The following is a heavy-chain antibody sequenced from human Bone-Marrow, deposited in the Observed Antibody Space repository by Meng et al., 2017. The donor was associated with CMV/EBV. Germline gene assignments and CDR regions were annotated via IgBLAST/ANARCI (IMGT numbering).Heavy chain of an antibody. CDR1: GFTFSSYG. D-gene: IGHD6-6*01. CDR3: GGSSGWYYYYGMDV. V-gene: IGHV3-30*02. Sequence: GESLKISCAASGFTFSSYGMHWVRQAPGKGLEWVAFIRYDGSNKYYADSVKGRFTISRDNSKNTLYLQMNSLRAEDTAVYYCGGSSGWYYYYGMDVWGQGTTVTVSS. CDR2: IRYDGSNK. J-gene: IGHJ6*02.